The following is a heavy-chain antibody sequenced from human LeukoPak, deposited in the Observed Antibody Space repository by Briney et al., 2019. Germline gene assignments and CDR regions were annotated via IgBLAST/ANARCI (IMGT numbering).Heavy chain of an antibody. Sequence: GGSLRLSCAASGFTFSSYSMNWVRQAPGKGLEWVSYISSSSSTIYYADSVKGRFTISRDNAKNSLYLQMNSLRAEDTAVYYCARDRVRYFDWLLKDAFDIWGQGTMVTVSS. J-gene: IGHJ3*02. D-gene: IGHD3-9*01. CDR3: ARDRVRYFDWLLKDAFDI. CDR2: ISSSSSTI. V-gene: IGHV3-48*04. CDR1: GFTFSSYS.